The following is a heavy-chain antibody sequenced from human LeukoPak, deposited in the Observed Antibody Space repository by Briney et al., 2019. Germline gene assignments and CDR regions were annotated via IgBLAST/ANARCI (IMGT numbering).Heavy chain of an antibody. CDR2: ISYDGSNK. CDR1: GFTFSSYA. J-gene: IGHJ4*02. D-gene: IGHD6-6*01. CDR3: ARASSIAASY. V-gene: IGHV3-30*01. Sequence: GGSLRLSCAASGFTFSSYAMHWVRQAPGKGLEGVAVISYDGSNKYYADSVKGRFTISRDNSKNTLYLQMNSLRAEDTAVYYCARASSIAASYWGQGTLVTVSS.